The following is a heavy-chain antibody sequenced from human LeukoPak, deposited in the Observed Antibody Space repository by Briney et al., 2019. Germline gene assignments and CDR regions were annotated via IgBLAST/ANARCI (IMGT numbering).Heavy chain of an antibody. CDR3: AREGVPYYYDSSGFPTQDYFDY. CDR2: FDTEGGET. CDR1: GYSLTELS. V-gene: IGHV1-24*01. D-gene: IGHD3-22*01. Sequence: ASVKVSCKVSGYSLTELSIHWVRQAPGKGLERMGGFDTEGGETIYAQKFQGRVTMTEDTSTDTAYMELSSLRSEDTAVYYCAREGVPYYYDSSGFPTQDYFDYWGQGTLVTLSS. J-gene: IGHJ4*02.